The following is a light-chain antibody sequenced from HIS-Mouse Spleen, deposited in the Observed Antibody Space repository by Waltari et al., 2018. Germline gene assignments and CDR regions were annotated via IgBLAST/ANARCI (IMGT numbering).Light chain of an antibody. J-gene: IGKJ2*01. V-gene: IGKV1-39*01. Sequence: DIQMTQSPSSLSASVGDRVHITCRASQSISSYLNLYQQKPGKAPKLLIYAASSLQSGVPSRFSGSGSGTDFTLTISSLQPEDFATYYCQQSYSTLMYTFGQGTKLEIK. CDR3: QQSYSTLMYT. CDR2: AAS. CDR1: QSISSY.